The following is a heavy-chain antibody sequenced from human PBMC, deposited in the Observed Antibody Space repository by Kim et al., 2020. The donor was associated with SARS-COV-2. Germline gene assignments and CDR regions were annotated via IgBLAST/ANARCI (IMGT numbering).Heavy chain of an antibody. Sequence: SQKFQGRVTITRDTAASTAYMELSSLRSDDTAVYYCARDTNYYGTGWFDPWGQGTLVTVSS. J-gene: IGHJ5*02. D-gene: IGHD3-10*01. CDR3: ARDTNYYGTGWFDP. V-gene: IGHV1-3*01.